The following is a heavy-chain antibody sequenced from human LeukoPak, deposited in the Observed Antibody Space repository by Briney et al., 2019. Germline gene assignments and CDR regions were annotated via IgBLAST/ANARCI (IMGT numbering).Heavy chain of an antibody. CDR2: IYYSGST. J-gene: IGHJ4*02. V-gene: IGHV4-59*12. CDR1: GGSISSYY. D-gene: IGHD3-10*01. Sequence: PSETLSLTCTVSGGSISSYYWSWIRQPPWKGLEWIGYIYYSGSTYYNPSLKSRVTISVDTSKNQFSLKLSSVTAADTAVYYCAREVDITMVRGVIDDWGQGTLVTVSS. CDR3: AREVDITMVRGVIDD.